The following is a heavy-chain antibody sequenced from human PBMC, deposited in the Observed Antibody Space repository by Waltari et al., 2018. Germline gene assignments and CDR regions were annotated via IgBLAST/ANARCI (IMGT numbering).Heavy chain of an antibody. J-gene: IGHJ4*02. CDR1: GGSISSSNW. CDR2: IDHSGST. V-gene: IGHV4-4*02. D-gene: IGHD6-19*01. Sequence: QVQLQESGPGLVKPSGTLSLTCAVSGGSISSSNWWSWVRQPPGKGLEWIGEIDHSGSTTYNPSLKSRVTISVDKSKNQFSLKLSSVTAADTALYYCARDGFSSGWYPLYYFDYWGQGTLVTVSS. CDR3: ARDGFSSGWYPLYYFDY.